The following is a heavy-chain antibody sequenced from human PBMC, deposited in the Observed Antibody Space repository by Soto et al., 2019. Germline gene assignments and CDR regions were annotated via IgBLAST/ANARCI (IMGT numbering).Heavy chain of an antibody. D-gene: IGHD1-20*01. Sequence: QVQLVQSGTEVRKPGASVKVSCTASGYTFTSYGISWVRQAPGQGLEWMGWISGDKGNTNYAQKVQGRVTMTTDTATSTAYMELTSLRSDDTAVYYCARDGITGRRPFDIWGQGTMVTVSS. CDR3: ARDGITGRRPFDI. J-gene: IGHJ3*02. CDR2: ISGDKGNT. CDR1: GYTFTSYG. V-gene: IGHV1-18*01.